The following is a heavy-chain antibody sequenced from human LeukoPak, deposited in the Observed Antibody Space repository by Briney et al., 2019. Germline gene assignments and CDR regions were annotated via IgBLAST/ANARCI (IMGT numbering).Heavy chain of an antibody. Sequence: GGSLRLSCAASGFTFSSYWMSWVRQAPGKGLEWVANIKQDGSEKYYVDSVKGRFTISRDNAKNSLYLQMNSLRAEDTAVYYCARDMLRYFDWLLNYYYGMDVWGQGTTVTVSS. CDR1: GFTFSSYW. CDR3: ARDMLRYFDWLLNYYYGMDV. V-gene: IGHV3-7*01. D-gene: IGHD3-9*01. CDR2: IKQDGSEK. J-gene: IGHJ6*02.